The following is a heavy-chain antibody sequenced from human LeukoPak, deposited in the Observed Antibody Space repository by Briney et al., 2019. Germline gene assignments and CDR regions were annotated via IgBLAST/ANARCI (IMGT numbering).Heavy chain of an antibody. CDR1: GGSVSDYY. CDR2: IYHTGST. D-gene: IGHD6-13*01. J-gene: IGHJ6*03. V-gene: IGHV4-59*02. Sequence: SETLSLTCTISGGSVSDYYWSWIRQSPGKGLEWIGYIYHTGSTSYSPSLKSRVTISADTSQNQFSLKLSSVTAADTAVYYCARIGRPNSSSWSTRYYYYYYMDVWGKGTTVTISS. CDR3: ARIGRPNSSSWSTRYYYYYYMDV.